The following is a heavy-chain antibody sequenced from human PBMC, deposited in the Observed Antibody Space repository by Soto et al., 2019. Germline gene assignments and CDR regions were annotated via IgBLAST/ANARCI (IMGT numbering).Heavy chain of an antibody. CDR2: INHSGST. CDR3: ARVRYLYYHRSGSYRRWFDP. D-gene: IGHD3-10*01. J-gene: IGHJ5*02. Sequence: QVQLQQWGAGLLKPSETLSLTCAVYGGSFSGYYWSWIRQPPGKGLEWIGEINHSGSTNYNPSLXXRGTISRDTSXXQXSXXPSSVYATDTAVYYCARVRYLYYHRSGSYRRWFDPWGQGTLVTVSS. V-gene: IGHV4-34*01. CDR1: GGSFSGYY.